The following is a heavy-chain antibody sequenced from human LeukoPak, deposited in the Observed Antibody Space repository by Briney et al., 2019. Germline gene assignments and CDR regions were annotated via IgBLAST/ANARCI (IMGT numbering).Heavy chain of an antibody. CDR3: AREYYGSGTAPHFDI. J-gene: IGHJ3*02. V-gene: IGHV1-46*01. Sequence: ASVKVSCKASGYTFTSYYMHWVRQAPGQGLEWMGIINPSGGSTSYAHKFQGRVTMTRDTSTSTVYMELSSLRSEDTAVYYCAREYYGSGTAPHFDIWGQGTMVTVSS. CDR1: GYTFTSYY. D-gene: IGHD3-10*01. CDR2: INPSGGST.